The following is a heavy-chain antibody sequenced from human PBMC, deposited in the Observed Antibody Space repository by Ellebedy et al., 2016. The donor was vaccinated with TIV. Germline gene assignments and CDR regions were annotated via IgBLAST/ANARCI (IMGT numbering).Heavy chain of an antibody. CDR2: ISGSGDNT. D-gene: IGHD5-18*01. CDR3: ARTRGYNYGYSDY. Sequence: PGGSLRLSCAASGFTFSRYAMSWVRQAPGKGLDWVSAISGSGDNTYYADSVKGRFTISRDNSKSTVYLQMNSLRAEDTAVYYCARTRGYNYGYSDYWGQGTLVTVSS. J-gene: IGHJ4*02. CDR1: GFTFSRYA. V-gene: IGHV3-23*01.